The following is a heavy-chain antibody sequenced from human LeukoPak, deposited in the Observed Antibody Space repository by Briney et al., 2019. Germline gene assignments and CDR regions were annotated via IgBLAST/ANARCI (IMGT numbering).Heavy chain of an antibody. V-gene: IGHV5-51*01. CDR3: ERLDSSGYLDAFDI. CDR1: GYSFTSYW. CDR2: IYPGDSDT. Sequence: GESLKISCKGSGYSFTSYWIGWVRQMPGKGLEWMGIIYPGDSDTRYSPSFQGQVTISADKSISTAYLQWSSLKASDTAIDYCERLDSSGYLDAFDIWGQGTMVTVSS. D-gene: IGHD3-22*01. J-gene: IGHJ3*02.